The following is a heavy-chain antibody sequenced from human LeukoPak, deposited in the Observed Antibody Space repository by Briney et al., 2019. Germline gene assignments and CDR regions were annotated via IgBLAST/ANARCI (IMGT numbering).Heavy chain of an antibody. CDR1: GYTFTSYY. V-gene: IGHV1-46*01. Sequence: ASVKVSCKASGYTFTSYYMHWVRQAPGQGLEWMGIINPSGGSTSYAQKFQGRVTMTRDMSTSTVYMELSSLRSEDTAVYYCARDKGGRWERGGGPFDYWGQGTLVTVSS. D-gene: IGHD1-26*01. J-gene: IGHJ4*02. CDR3: ARDKGGRWERGGGPFDY. CDR2: INPSGGST.